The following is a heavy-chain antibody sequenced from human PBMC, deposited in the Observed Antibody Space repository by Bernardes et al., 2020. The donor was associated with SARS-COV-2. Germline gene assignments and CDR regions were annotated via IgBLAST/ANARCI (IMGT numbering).Heavy chain of an antibody. CDR2: ISAYNGNT. Sequence: ASMKVSCKASGYTFTSYGISWVRQAPGQGLEWMGWISAYNGNTNYAQKLQGRVTMTTDTSTSTAYMELRSLRSDDTAVYYCARGPFQSRWLTADYYYYGMDVWGQGTTVTVSS. CDR3: ARGPFQSRWLTADYYYYGMDV. CDR1: GYTFTSYG. D-gene: IGHD4-17*01. V-gene: IGHV1-18*01. J-gene: IGHJ6*02.